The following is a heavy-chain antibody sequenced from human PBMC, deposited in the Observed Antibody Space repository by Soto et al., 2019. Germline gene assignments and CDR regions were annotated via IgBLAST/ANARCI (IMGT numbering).Heavy chain of an antibody. V-gene: IGHV4-31*03. J-gene: IGHJ5*02. D-gene: IGHD3-22*01. CDR1: GGSISSGGYY. CDR2: IYYSGST. CDR3: ARERNYYDSSGHLNWFDP. Sequence: QVQLQESGPGLVKPSQTLSLTCTVSGGSISSGGYYWSWIRQHPGKGLEWIGYIYYSGSTYYNPSLKSRVTISVDTSKNQFSLKLSSVTAADTAVYYCARERNYYDSSGHLNWFDPWGQETLVTVSS.